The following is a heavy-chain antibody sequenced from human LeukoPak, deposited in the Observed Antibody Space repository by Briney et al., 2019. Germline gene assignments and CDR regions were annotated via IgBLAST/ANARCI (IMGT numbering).Heavy chain of an antibody. J-gene: IGHJ4*02. CDR2: IYYSGGT. CDR1: GGSINYYY. CDR3: ARAPSGFTYGPGDH. V-gene: IGHV4-59*01. D-gene: IGHD5-18*01. Sequence: SETLSLTCTVSGGSINYYYWMWIRQPPGKGLEWIGYIYYSGGTHYNPSLKSRVTMLVDTSKNQFSLKLTVVTAADTAVYYCARAPSGFTYGPGDHWGQGTLVTVSS.